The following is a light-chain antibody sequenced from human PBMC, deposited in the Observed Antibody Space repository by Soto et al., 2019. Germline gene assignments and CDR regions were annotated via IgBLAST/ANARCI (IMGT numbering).Light chain of an antibody. J-gene: IGKJ4*01. V-gene: IGKV3D-15*01. CDR2: GAS. Sequence: VRTQSPGTLSVSTGERATLSCRASQSVSSNLAWYQQKPGQAPRLLIYGASTRATGIPARFSGSGSGTEFTLTISSLQSEDFAVYYCQQYNNWPLTFGGGTKVDI. CDR1: QSVSSN. CDR3: QQYNNWPLT.